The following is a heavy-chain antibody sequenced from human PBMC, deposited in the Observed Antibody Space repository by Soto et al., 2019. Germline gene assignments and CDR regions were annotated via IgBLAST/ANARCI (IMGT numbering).Heavy chain of an antibody. V-gene: IGHV1-24*01. CDR3: ATQVGAKYYYGMDV. D-gene: IGHD1-26*01. CDR2: FDPEDGET. J-gene: IGHJ6*02. CDR1: GYTLTELS. Sequence: ASVKVSCKVSGYTLTELSMHWVRQAPGKGLEWMGGFDPEDGETIYAQKFQGRVTMTEDTSTDTAYMELSSLRSEDTAVYYCATQVGAKYYYGMDVWGQGTTVTVSS.